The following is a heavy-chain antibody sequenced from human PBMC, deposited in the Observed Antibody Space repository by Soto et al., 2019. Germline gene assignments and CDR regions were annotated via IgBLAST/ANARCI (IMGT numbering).Heavy chain of an antibody. CDR1: GGSISSGGYS. CDR2: IYHSGST. V-gene: IGHV4-30-2*01. CDR3: ARGDYGDSYYYYGMDV. J-gene: IGHJ6*02. D-gene: IGHD4-17*01. Sequence: SETLSLTCAVSGGSISSGGYSWSWIRQPPGKGLEWIGYIYHSGSTYYNPSLKSRVTISVDRSKNQFPLKLSSVTAADTAVYYCARGDYGDSYYYYGMDVWGRGTTVTVSS.